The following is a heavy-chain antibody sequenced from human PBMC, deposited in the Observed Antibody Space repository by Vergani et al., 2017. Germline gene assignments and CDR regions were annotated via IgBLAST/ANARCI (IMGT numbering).Heavy chain of an antibody. V-gene: IGHV1-69*11. CDR2: IIPSLATT. Sequence: QVQLVQSGAEVKKPGSSVKVSCKASGGTFSSYALNWVRQAPGQGLEWMGSIIPSLATTIYAQKFQGRVTITADESTSTAYMELSSLKSEDTDVFYCARATCCGGSCYRGFEYWGQGSLITVSS. D-gene: IGHD2-15*01. J-gene: IGHJ4*02. CDR3: ARATCCGGSCYRGFEY. CDR1: GGTFSSYA.